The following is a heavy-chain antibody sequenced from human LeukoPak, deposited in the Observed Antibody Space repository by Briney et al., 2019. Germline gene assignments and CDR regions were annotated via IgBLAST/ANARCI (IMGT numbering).Heavy chain of an antibody. D-gene: IGHD2-15*01. CDR1: GFTFSSNY. Sequence: GGSLRLSCAASGFTFSSNYMSWVRQAPGKGLEWVSVIYSGGSTYYSDSVKGRFTISRDNSKNTLYLQMNSLRAEDTAIYSCARPRLEYCSGGSCFDAFDIWGQGTMVTVSS. V-gene: IGHV3-53*01. CDR2: IYSGGST. J-gene: IGHJ3*02. CDR3: ARPRLEYCSGGSCFDAFDI.